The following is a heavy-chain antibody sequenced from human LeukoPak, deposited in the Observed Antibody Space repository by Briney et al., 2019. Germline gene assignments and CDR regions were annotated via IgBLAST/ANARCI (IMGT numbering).Heavy chain of an antibody. CDR1: GFTFSSYS. D-gene: IGHD6-19*01. Sequence: PGGSLRLSCAASGFTFSSYSMNWVRQAPGKGLEWVPSISSGSGYIYYADSVKGRFTISRDNAKNSLYLEMNSLRAEDTAVYFCARSSSGWDWGQGTLVTVSS. CDR2: ISSGSGYI. J-gene: IGHJ4*02. CDR3: ARSSSGWD. V-gene: IGHV3-21*06.